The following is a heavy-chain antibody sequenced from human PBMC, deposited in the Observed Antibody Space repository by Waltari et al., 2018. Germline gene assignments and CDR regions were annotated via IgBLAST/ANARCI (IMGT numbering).Heavy chain of an antibody. D-gene: IGHD6-6*01. CDR2: IYPGDSDT. Sequence: EVQLVQSGAAVKKPGESLKIPGKGSGYSFTSYWIDWVGQMPGKGLEWMGIIYPGDSDTRYSPSFQGQVTISADKSISTAYLQWSSLKASDTAMYYCALRGDSSSGAFDYWGQGTLVTVSS. CDR1: GYSFTSYW. J-gene: IGHJ4*02. CDR3: ALRGDSSSGAFDY. V-gene: IGHV5-51*03.